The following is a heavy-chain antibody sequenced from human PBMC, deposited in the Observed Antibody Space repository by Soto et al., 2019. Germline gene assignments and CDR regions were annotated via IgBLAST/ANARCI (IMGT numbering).Heavy chain of an antibody. V-gene: IGHV3-23*01. J-gene: IGHJ4*02. CDR2: ISGSGGST. CDR3: AKGGGGFCSSTSCYSDY. D-gene: IGHD2-2*01. CDR1: GFTFSSYA. Sequence: GESLKISCAASGFTFSSYAMSWVRQAPGKGLEWVSAISGSGGSTYYADSVKGRFTISRDNSKNTLYLQMNSLRAEDTAVYYCAKGGGGFCSSTSCYSDYWGQGTLVTVSS.